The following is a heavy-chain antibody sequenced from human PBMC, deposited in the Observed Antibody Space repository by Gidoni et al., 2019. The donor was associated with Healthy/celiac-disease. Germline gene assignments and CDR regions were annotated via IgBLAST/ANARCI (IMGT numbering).Heavy chain of an antibody. D-gene: IGHD6-13*01. CDR2: ISWNSGSI. Sequence: EVQLVESGGGLVQPGRSLRLSCSASGFPFDDYAMHWVRQAPGKGLEWVSGISWNSGSIGYADSVKGRFNISRDNAKNSLYLQMNSLRAEETALYYCAKDQVRYSLYYFDYWGQGTLVTVSS. J-gene: IGHJ4*02. CDR1: GFPFDDYA. CDR3: AKDQVRYSLYYFDY. V-gene: IGHV3-9*01.